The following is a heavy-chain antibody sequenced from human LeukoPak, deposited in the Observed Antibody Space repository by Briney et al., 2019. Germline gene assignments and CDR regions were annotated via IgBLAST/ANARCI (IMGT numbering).Heavy chain of an antibody. D-gene: IGHD6-19*01. Sequence: TLSLTCTVSGYSISSGYYWGWIRQPPGKALEWLALIYWDDDKRYSPSLKSRLTITKDTSKNQVVLTMTNMDLVDTATYYCAHRGSSGLFDFWGQGTLVTVSS. J-gene: IGHJ4*02. V-gene: IGHV2-5*02. CDR3: AHRGSSGLFDF. CDR1: GYSISSGYYW. CDR2: IYWDDDK.